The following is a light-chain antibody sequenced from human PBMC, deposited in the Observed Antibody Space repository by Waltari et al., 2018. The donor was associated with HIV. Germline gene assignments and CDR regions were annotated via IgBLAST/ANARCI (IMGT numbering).Light chain of an antibody. V-gene: IGLV1-47*01. J-gene: IGLJ3*02. Sequence: QAVLTQPPSASGTPGQRVTISCSGSSSNIGRNYVSWYQQLPGTAPKLLIYRNEQRPSGVPDRFSGSKSGTSASLAISGLRSEDEADYYCSAWDDTLRGLWVFGGGTKLTVL. CDR3: SAWDDTLRGLWV. CDR1: SSNIGRNY. CDR2: RNE.